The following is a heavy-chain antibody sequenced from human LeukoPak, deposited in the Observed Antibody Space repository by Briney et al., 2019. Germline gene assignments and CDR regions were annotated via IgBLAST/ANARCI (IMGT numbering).Heavy chain of an antibody. J-gene: IGHJ6*03. CDR2: IYTSGST. CDR3: ARESSLGYCSSTSCPLPYFYYYMDV. V-gene: IGHV4-61*02. D-gene: IGHD2-2*01. CDR1: GASISGGSDY. Sequence: PSETLSLTCSVSGASISGGSDYWIWIRQPAGKALEYIGRIYTSGSTNYNPSLKSRVTISVDTSKNQFSLKLSSVTAADTAVYYCARESSLGYCSSTSCPLPYFYYYMDVWGKGTTVTVSS.